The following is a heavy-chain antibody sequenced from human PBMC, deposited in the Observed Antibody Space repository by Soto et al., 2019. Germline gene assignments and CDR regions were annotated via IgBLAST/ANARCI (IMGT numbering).Heavy chain of an antibody. CDR3: AKEWSQGYYFDY. V-gene: IGHV3-23*01. CDR2: ISGGGGTT. D-gene: IGHD2-15*01. CDR1: GFAFSNYA. Sequence: EVQLLESGEDLVQPGGSLRLSCAASGFAFSNYAMNWVRQAPGKGLEWVSVISGGGGTTYYADSVKGRFTISRDNSKKTLYLQMSSLRGDDTAVYYCAKEWSQGYYFDYWGQGTLVIVSS. J-gene: IGHJ4*02.